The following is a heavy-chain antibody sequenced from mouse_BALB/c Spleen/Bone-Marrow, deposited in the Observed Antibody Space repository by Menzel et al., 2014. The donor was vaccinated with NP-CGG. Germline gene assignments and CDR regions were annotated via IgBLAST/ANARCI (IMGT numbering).Heavy chain of an antibody. CDR3: ARYDGPGWFAY. V-gene: IGHV1S81*02. J-gene: IGHJ3*01. CDR1: GYSFTTYW. Sequence: VQLQQSGAELVKPGASVRLSCKASGYSFTTYWIHWVKQRPGQGLEWIGEINPSNGRTNYNEKFKSKATLTVDKSSSTAYMQLSSLTSEDSAVYYCARYDGPGWFAYWGQGTLVTVSA. D-gene: IGHD2-3*01. CDR2: INPSNGRT.